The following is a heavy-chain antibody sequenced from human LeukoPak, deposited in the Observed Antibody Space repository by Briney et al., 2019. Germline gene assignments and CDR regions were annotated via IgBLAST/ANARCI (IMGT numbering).Heavy chain of an antibody. Sequence: GGSLGLSCAASGFTFSSYSMNWVRQAPGKGLEWVSSISTSSSYIHYADSVKGRFTISRDNAKNSLFLQMNSLRAEDTAVYYCAGSSGNYCESDYWGQGTLVTVSS. CDR3: AGSSGNYCESDY. V-gene: IGHV3-21*01. CDR2: ISTSSSYI. J-gene: IGHJ4*02. D-gene: IGHD1-26*01. CDR1: GFTFSSYS.